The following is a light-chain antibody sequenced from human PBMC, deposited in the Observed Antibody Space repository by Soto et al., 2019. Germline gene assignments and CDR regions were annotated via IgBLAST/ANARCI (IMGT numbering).Light chain of an antibody. Sequence: SYELTQPPSLSVAPGKTARITCGGNNIGSKSVPWYQQKPGQAPVLVIYYDSDRPSGIPERFSGSNSGNTATLTISRVEAGDEADYYCQVWDSSSDHVVFGGGTKLTVL. CDR1: NIGSKS. CDR2: YDS. V-gene: IGLV3-21*04. CDR3: QVWDSSSDHVV. J-gene: IGLJ2*01.